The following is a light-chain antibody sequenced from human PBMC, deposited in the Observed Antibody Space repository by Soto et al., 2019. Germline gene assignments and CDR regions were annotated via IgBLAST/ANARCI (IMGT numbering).Light chain of an antibody. V-gene: IGKV1-6*01. CDR1: QGIRND. J-gene: IGKJ4*01. CDR2: AAS. CDR3: QQLNSYPLT. Sequence: AIQMTQSPSSLSASVGDRVTITCRASQGIRNDLDWFQQKPGKAPKLLIYAASNLQSGVPARFSGSGSGTDFTLTISSLQPEDFATYYCQQLNSYPLTFGGGTKVDIK.